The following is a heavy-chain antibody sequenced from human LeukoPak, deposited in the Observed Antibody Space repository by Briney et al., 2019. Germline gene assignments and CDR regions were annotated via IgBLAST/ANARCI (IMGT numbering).Heavy chain of an antibody. D-gene: IGHD6-6*01. V-gene: IGHV3-23*01. CDR1: GFTFSNYA. CDR2: TSGSGTTT. Sequence: PGGSLRLSCAASGFTFSNYAMSWVRQAPGKGLEWVSATSGSGTTTSYADSVKGRFTISRDNSKNTLYLQVNSLRAEDTAIYYCASVLNWGQGTLVTVSS. CDR3: ASVLN. J-gene: IGHJ4*02.